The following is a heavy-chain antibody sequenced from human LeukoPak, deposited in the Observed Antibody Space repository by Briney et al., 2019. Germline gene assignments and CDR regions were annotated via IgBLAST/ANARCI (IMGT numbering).Heavy chain of an antibody. V-gene: IGHV4-61*02. Sequence: SGTLSLTCTVSGGSISSGGYYWSWIRRPAGKGLEWIGRIYTSGSTNYNPSLKSRVTISVDTSKNQFSLKLSSVTAADTAVYYCAREKVNYYDSSGYYGSIDYWGQGTLVTVSS. CDR3: AREKVNYYDSSGYYGSIDY. D-gene: IGHD3-22*01. CDR2: IYTSGST. CDR1: GGSISSGGYY. J-gene: IGHJ4*02.